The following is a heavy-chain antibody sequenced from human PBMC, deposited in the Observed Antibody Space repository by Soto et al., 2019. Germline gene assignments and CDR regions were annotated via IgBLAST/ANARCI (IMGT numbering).Heavy chain of an antibody. CDR1: GGSISSYY. J-gene: IGHJ4*02. CDR3: AIALLTGYYSASLNFDY. D-gene: IGHD3-9*01. CDR2: IYYSGST. Sequence: PSETLPLTCTVAGGSISSYYWCWIRQPPGKGLEWIGYIYYSGSTNYNPSLKSRVTISVDTSKNQFSLKLSSVIAADTAVYYCAIALLTGYYSASLNFDYWGQGTLVTVSS. V-gene: IGHV4-59*01.